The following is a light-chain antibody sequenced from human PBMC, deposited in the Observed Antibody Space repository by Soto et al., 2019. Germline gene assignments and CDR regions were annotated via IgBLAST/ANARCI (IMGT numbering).Light chain of an antibody. CDR2: GAS. J-gene: IGKJ5*01. V-gene: IGKV3-20*01. CDR3: QQYSSSPFT. CDR1: QSFSSTY. Sequence: EIVLTQSPGTLSLSPGERATLSCRASQSFSSTYLAWYQQKPGQAPRLLIYGASSRATGIPDRFSGGGSGTGFSLTISRLDPEDLAVYYCQQYSSSPFTFGQGTRLEIK.